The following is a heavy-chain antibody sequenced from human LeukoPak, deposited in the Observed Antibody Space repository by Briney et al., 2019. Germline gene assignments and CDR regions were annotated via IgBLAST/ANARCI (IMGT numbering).Heavy chain of an antibody. D-gene: IGHD3-10*01. CDR2: ISSSSSTI. V-gene: IGHV3-48*01. J-gene: IGHJ3*02. CDR1: GFTFSSYS. CDR3: ARGLGSGRHAFDI. Sequence: GGSLRLSCAASGFTFSSYSMNWVRQAPGKGLEWVSYISSSSSTIYYADSVKGRFTISRDNAKTSLYLQMNSLRAEDTAVYYCARGLGSGRHAFDIWGQGTMVTVSS.